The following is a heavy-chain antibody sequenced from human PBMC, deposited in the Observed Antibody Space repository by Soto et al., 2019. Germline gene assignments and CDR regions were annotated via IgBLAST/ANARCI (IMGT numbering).Heavy chain of an antibody. Sequence: EVQLVESGGGLVQPGGSLRLSCAGSGFTFSDYYIDWVRQAPGKGLEWVGRSRDKGNSYSIDYAASVKGRFTVSRDASKNSLYLQMNSLKTEDTALYYCTRSITGTTSSDYWGQGTLVTVSS. CDR2: SRDKGNSYSI. J-gene: IGHJ4*02. CDR3: TRSITGTTSSDY. D-gene: IGHD1-7*01. V-gene: IGHV3-72*01. CDR1: GFTFSDYY.